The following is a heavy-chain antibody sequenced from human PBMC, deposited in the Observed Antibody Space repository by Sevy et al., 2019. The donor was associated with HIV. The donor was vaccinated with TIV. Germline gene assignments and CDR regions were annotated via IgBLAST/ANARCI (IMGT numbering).Heavy chain of an antibody. CDR1: GFTLSSYA. V-gene: IGHV3-30-3*01. Sequence: GGSLRLSCAASGFTLSSYAMHWVRQAPGKGLEWVAVISYDGSNKYYADSVKGRFTISRDNSKNTLYLQMNSLRAEDTAVYYCASLSGITIFGVVWARQYYYYMDVWGKGTTVTVSS. CDR3: ASLSGITIFGVVWARQYYYYMDV. D-gene: IGHD3-3*01. CDR2: ISYDGSNK. J-gene: IGHJ6*03.